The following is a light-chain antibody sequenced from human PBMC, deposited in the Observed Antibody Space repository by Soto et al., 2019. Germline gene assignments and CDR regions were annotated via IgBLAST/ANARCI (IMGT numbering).Light chain of an antibody. CDR2: ASS. Sequence: DIQMTQSPYSLSASVGDRVTITCRASQTISNTLNWYQQRPGKPPNLLIYASSTLQSGVPPRFSGGGSGTEFTLTISSLQPEDFATYYCQQAYSTPITFGLGTRLEIK. CDR1: QTISNT. J-gene: IGKJ5*01. V-gene: IGKV1-39*01. CDR3: QQAYSTPIT.